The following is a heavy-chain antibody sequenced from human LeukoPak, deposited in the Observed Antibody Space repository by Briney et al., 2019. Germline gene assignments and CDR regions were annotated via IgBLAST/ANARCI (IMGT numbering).Heavy chain of an antibody. Sequence: PGGSLRLSCAASGFTFSSYGMHWVRQAPGKGLEWVAFIRYDGSNKYYADSVKGRFTISRDNSKNTLYPQMNSLRAEDTAVYYCAMGDIVVVVARYWGQGTLVTVSS. CDR3: AMGDIVVVVARY. CDR2: IRYDGSNK. CDR1: GFTFSSYG. V-gene: IGHV3-30*02. J-gene: IGHJ4*02. D-gene: IGHD2-15*01.